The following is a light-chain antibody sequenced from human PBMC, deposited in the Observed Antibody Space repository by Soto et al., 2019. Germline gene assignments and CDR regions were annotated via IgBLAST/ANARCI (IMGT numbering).Light chain of an antibody. J-gene: IGKJ1*01. CDR2: AAS. V-gene: IGKV1-39*01. Sequence: DIQMTQSPSSLSASVGDRVILTCRASQTIRTSLNWYQQKPGKAPKLLIYAASTLHSGVPSRFSGSGSGTDFTLSISNLQPEDFATYFCQQTYATPPTFGQGIKVEI. CDR3: QQTYATPPT. CDR1: QTIRTS.